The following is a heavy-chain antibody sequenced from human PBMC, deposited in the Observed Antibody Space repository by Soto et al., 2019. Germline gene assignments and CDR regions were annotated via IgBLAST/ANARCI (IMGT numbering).Heavy chain of an antibody. CDR3: AKEAVDTAMATLPCSRYYGMDV. CDR2: ISSSGGGT. V-gene: IGHV3-23*01. CDR1: GFSFTSYA. J-gene: IGHJ6*02. Sequence: LRLSCTASGFSFTSYAMNWVRQAPGKGLEWVSTISSSGGGTYYADSVKGRFTISRDNSKNTLSLQMNSLRAEDTAVYYCAKEAVDTAMATLPCSRYYGMDVWGQGTTVTVSS. D-gene: IGHD5-18*01.